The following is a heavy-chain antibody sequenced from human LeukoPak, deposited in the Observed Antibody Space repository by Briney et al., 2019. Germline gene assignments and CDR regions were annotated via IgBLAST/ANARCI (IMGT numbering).Heavy chain of an antibody. Sequence: GGSLRLSCAASGFTFSSYGMHWVRQAPAKGLEWVAFIRYDGSNKYYADSVKGRFTIYRDNSKNTLYLQMNSLRAEDTAVYYCAKDRDPIYYYMDVWGKGTTVTVSS. D-gene: IGHD3-10*01. CDR2: IRYDGSNK. CDR1: GFTFSSYG. J-gene: IGHJ6*03. V-gene: IGHV3-30*02. CDR3: AKDRDPIYYYMDV.